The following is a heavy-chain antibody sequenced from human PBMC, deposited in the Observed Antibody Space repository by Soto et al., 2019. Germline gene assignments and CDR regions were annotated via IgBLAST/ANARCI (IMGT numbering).Heavy chain of an antibody. V-gene: IGHV3-33*01. Sequence: QVQLVESGGGVVQPGRSLRLSCEASGFTFSSYGMHWVRQAPGKGLEWVAVIWDDGSNKYYADSVKGRFTISRDNSKNTLYLQMNSLRAEDTAVYYCARERDSSSSRVPGDYYYYGMDVWGQGTTVTVSS. D-gene: IGHD6-13*01. CDR1: GFTFSSYG. J-gene: IGHJ6*02. CDR2: IWDDGSNK. CDR3: ARERDSSSSRVPGDYYYYGMDV.